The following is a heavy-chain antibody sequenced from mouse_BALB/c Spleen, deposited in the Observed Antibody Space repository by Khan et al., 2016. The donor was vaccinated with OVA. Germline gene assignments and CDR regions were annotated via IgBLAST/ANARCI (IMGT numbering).Heavy chain of an antibody. CDR1: GYTFSSSW. D-gene: IGHD1-1*01. J-gene: IGHJ3*01. Sequence: QVQLQQSGAELVRPGSSVKISCKAPGYTFSSSWMNWVKQRPGQGLEWIGQIFPGNDDADYNGKFKGKATLTADKSSRTAYMQLTSLTSEDSAVYFCERYFGSRLAYWGQGTLVTVSA. CDR2: IFPGNDDA. CDR3: ERYFGSRLAY. V-gene: IGHV1-80*01.